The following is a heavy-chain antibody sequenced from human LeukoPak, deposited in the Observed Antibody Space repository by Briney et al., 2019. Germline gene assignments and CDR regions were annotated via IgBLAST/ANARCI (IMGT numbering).Heavy chain of an antibody. Sequence: ASVKVSCKASGYTFTSYGISWVRQAPGQGLEWMGWISAYNGNTNYAQKLQGRVTMTTDTSTSTAYMELRSLRSDDTAVYYCARDRYDTAMVYYYYGMDVWGQGTTVTVS. V-gene: IGHV1-18*01. D-gene: IGHD5-18*01. CDR1: GYTFTSYG. CDR2: ISAYNGNT. CDR3: ARDRYDTAMVYYYYGMDV. J-gene: IGHJ6*01.